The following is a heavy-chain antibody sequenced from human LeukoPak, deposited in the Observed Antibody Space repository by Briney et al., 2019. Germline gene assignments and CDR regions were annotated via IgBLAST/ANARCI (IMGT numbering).Heavy chain of an antibody. CDR3: ARSLITSGGFDP. V-gene: IGHV1-46*01. CDR1: GYTFTSYY. J-gene: IGHJ5*02. D-gene: IGHD2-2*01. CDR2: IDPSGGGT. Sequence: ASVKVSCKASGYTFTSYYMHWVRRAPGQGLEWMGIIDPSGGGTTYAQNFQGRVTMTRDTSTSTVYMELSRLRSDDTAVYYCARSLITSGGFDPWGQGTLVTVSS.